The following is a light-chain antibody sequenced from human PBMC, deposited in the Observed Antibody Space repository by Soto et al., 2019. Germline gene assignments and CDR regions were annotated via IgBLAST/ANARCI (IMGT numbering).Light chain of an antibody. CDR2: AAS. CDR3: HQSYIPPYT. CDR1: QSISVP. V-gene: IGKV1-39*01. J-gene: IGKJ2*01. Sequence: DIQMTQSPSSLSASVGDTVTITCRASQSISVPLNCYQQKPGKVPKLLIYAASNLQSGVPSSFSGSGSETDVALTISSLQPADFATYYCHQSYIPPYTFGQGTKLQIK.